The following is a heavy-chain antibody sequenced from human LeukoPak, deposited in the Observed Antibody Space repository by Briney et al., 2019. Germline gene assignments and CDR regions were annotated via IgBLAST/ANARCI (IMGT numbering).Heavy chain of an antibody. D-gene: IGHD2-2*01. CDR3: ARELIVSEPAARRYNYYMDV. Sequence: ASVKVSCKASGYTFTSYNINWVRQAPGQGLEWMAWMHPNNGDTGYAQKFQDRVTVTSNTSISTAYMELRSLTSEDTAVYYCARELIVSEPAARRYNYYMDVWGIGTTVSVSS. J-gene: IGHJ6*03. CDR1: GYTFTSYN. V-gene: IGHV1-8*03. CDR2: MHPNNGDT.